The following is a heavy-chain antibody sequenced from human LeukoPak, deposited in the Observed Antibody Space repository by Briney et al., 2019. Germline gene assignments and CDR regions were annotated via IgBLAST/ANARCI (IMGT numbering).Heavy chain of an antibody. J-gene: IGHJ6*03. CDR3: ARGIRYYDILTGHVKGHDNSYYYYMDV. D-gene: IGHD3-9*01. CDR1: GGTFSSYA. V-gene: IGHV1-69*13. Sequence: SVKVSCKASGGTFSSYAISWVRQAPGQRHEWMGGIIPMFETANYAQKFQGRVTITADEFTTTVYMELSSLRSEDTAVYYCARGIRYYDILTGHVKGHDNSYYYYMDVWGQGTAVTISS. CDR2: IIPMFETA.